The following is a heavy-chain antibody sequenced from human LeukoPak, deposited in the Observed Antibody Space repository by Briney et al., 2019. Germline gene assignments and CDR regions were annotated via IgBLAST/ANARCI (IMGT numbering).Heavy chain of an antibody. D-gene: IGHD1-7*01. CDR1: GGTFSSYA. J-gene: IGHJ3*02. V-gene: IGHV1-69*04. CDR3: ARAWRWNYAPQLDAFDI. Sequence: GSSVKVSCKASGGTFSSYAISWVRQAPGQGLEWMGRIIPILGIANYAQKFPGRVTITADESTSTAYMELSSLRSEDTAVYYCARAWRWNYAPQLDAFDIWGQGTMVTVSS. CDR2: IIPILGIA.